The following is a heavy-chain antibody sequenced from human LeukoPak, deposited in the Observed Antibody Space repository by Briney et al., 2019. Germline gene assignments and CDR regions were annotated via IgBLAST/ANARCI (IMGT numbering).Heavy chain of an antibody. D-gene: IGHD5-24*01. CDR3: ARDQGDGYNGPYY. V-gene: IGHV4-31*03. J-gene: IGHJ4*02. Sequence: PSETLSLTCTVSGGSISSGGYYWSWIRQHPGKGLEWIGYIYYSGSTYYNPSLKSRVTISVDTSKNQFSLKLSSVTAADTAVYYCARDQGDGYNGPYYWGQGTLVTVSS. CDR2: IYYSGST. CDR1: GGSISSGGYY.